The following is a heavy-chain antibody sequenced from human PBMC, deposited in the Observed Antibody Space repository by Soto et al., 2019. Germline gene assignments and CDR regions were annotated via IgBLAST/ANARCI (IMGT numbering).Heavy chain of an antibody. CDR3: ARAWNYDILTGYPPDAFDI. V-gene: IGHV3-11*01. J-gene: IGHJ3*02. D-gene: IGHD3-9*01. CDR1: GFTFSDYY. CDR2: ISSSGSTI. Sequence: GGSLRLSCAASGFTFSDYYMSWIRQAPGKGLEWVSYISSSGSTIYYADSVKGRFTISRDNAKNSLYLQMNSLRAEDTAVYCCARAWNYDILTGYPPDAFDIWGQGTMVTVSS.